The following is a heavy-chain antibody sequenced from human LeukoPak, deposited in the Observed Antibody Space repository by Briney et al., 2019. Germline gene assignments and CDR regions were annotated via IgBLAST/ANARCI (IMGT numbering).Heavy chain of an antibody. Sequence: AGGSLRLSCEASGFTFSSYGMSWVRQAPGKGLEWVSVITGSGGRTHYADSVMGRFTISRDNSNNTLYLLMSSLRAGDTAVYYCVQGGIVVGAPLEFWGQGALVIVSS. V-gene: IGHV3-23*01. CDR1: GFTFSSYG. D-gene: IGHD1-26*01. J-gene: IGHJ4*02. CDR2: ITGSGGRT. CDR3: VQGGIVVGAPLEF.